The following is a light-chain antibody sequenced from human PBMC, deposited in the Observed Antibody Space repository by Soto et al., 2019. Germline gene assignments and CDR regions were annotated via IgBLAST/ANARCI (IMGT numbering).Light chain of an antibody. V-gene: IGLV2-14*01. Sequence: QSALTQPASVSGSPGQLITIACTGTSSDVGGYNYVSWYQQYPGKAPRLVISDVSNRPSGVSNRFSGSKSGNSASLTISGLQAEDEADYYCSSYTSSSTYVFGTGTKVTVL. J-gene: IGLJ1*01. CDR1: SSDVGGYNY. CDR3: SSYTSSSTYV. CDR2: DVS.